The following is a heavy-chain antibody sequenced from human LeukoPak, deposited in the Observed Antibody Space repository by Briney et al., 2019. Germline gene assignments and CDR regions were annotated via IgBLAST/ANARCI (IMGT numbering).Heavy chain of an antibody. V-gene: IGHV2-5*02. CDR1: GFTLSTSGVG. D-gene: IGHD4-17*01. CDR2: IYWDDDK. J-gene: IGHJ3*02. CDR3: AHSMTTVTRDAFDI. Sequence: SGPTLVNPTQTLTLTCTFSGFTLSTSGVGVGWIRQPPGKALEWLALIYWDDDKRYSPSLKSRLTITKDTSKNQVVLTMTNMDPVDTGTYYCAHSMTTVTRDAFDIWGQGTMVTVSS.